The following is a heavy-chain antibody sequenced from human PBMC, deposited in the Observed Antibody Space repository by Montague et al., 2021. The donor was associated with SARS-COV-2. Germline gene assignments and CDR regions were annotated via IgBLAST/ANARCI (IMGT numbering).Heavy chain of an antibody. D-gene: IGHD3-16*02. CDR2: IYYSGST. J-gene: IGHJ3*01. CDR1: GGSISGGGYY. CDR3: ARGQVTVFAILIAFPAAGAIDV. Sequence: TLSLTCTVSGGSISGGGYYWSWIRQHPGKGLEWIGYIYYSGSTYYNPSLKSRVTISVDTSKNQFSLKLSSVTAADTATYYCARGQVTVFAILIAFPAAGAIDVWGQGTTVTVS. V-gene: IGHV4-31*03.